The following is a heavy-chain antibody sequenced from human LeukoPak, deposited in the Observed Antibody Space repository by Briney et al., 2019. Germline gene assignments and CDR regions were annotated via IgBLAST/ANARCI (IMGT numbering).Heavy chain of an antibody. Sequence: GGSLRLSCVASGFNFDEYAMNWVRQAPGKGLEWISCIYRDSSVKHYADSVRGRFTVSRDNAKNSVYLHMNSLRAEDTAVYFCARYGSGSNYRDPFDSWGQGTLVTVSS. CDR2: IYRDSSVK. V-gene: IGHV3-48*01. CDR1: GFNFDEYA. J-gene: IGHJ4*02. CDR3: ARYGSGSNYRDPFDS. D-gene: IGHD3-10*01.